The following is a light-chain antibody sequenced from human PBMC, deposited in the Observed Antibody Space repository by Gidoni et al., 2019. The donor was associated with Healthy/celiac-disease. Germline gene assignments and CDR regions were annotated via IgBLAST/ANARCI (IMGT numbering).Light chain of an antibody. Sequence: QSALTQPASASVSPGPSIINSCTGTSSDVGGYNYVSWYQQHPGKAPKLMIYDVSNRPSGVSNRFSGSKSGNTASLTISGLQAEDEADYYCSSYTSSSTLGVVFGGGTKLTVL. CDR3: SSYTSSSTLGVV. CDR1: SSDVGGYNY. V-gene: IGLV2-14*01. CDR2: DVS. J-gene: IGLJ2*01.